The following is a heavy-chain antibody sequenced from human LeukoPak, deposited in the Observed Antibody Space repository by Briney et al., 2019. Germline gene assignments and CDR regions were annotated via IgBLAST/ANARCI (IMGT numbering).Heavy chain of an antibody. CDR3: AREETVTGYFDY. CDR1: GGSVSRGSYY. Sequence: PSETLSLTCTVSGGSVSRGSYYWSWIRQPPGKGLEWIGYIYYSGSTNYNPSLKSRVTISVDTSKNQFSLKLSSVTAADTAVYYCAREETVTGYFDYWGQGTLVTVSS. CDR2: IYYSGST. J-gene: IGHJ4*02. D-gene: IGHD4-17*01. V-gene: IGHV4-61*01.